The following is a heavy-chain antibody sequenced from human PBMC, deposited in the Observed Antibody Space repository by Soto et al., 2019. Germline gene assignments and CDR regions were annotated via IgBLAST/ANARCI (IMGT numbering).Heavy chain of an antibody. CDR1: GFTFSIYA. V-gene: IGHV3-64D*06. Sequence: GGSLRLSCSASGFTFSIYAMHWVRQAPGKGLEYVSSLSINGGSTHYADSVKGRFAISRDNSKNTVYLQMSSLRAEDTAVYYCVKGEYYYDSGAYYPFDYWGQGTLVTVS. CDR3: VKGEYYYDSGAYYPFDY. J-gene: IGHJ4*02. D-gene: IGHD3-22*01. CDR2: LSINGGST.